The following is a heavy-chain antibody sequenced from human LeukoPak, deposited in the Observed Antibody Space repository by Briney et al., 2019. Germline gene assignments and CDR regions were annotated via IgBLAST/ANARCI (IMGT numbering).Heavy chain of an antibody. CDR1: GFTFSSYG. CDR2: ISYDGSNK. D-gene: IGHD3-16*01. Sequence: PGGSLRLSCASSGFTFSSYGMHWVRQAPGKGLEWVAVISYDGSNKYYADSVKGRFTISRDNSKNTLYLQMNSLRGEDTAVYYCARGGGLDVWGQGATVTVSS. CDR3: ARGGGLDV. J-gene: IGHJ6*02. V-gene: IGHV3-30*03.